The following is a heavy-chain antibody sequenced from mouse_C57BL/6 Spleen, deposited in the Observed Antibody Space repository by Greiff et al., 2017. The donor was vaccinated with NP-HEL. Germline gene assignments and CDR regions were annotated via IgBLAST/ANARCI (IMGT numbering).Heavy chain of an antibody. Sequence: VQLQQSGPELVKPGASVKMSCKASGYTFTDYNMHWVKQSHGKSLEWIGYINPNNGGTSYNQKFKSKATLTVNKSSSTAYMELRSLTSEDSAVYDCARLSEGYYGYFDYWGQGTTLTVSS. D-gene: IGHD2-3*01. J-gene: IGHJ2*01. CDR1: GYTFTDYN. CDR3: ARLSEGYYGYFDY. CDR2: INPNNGGT. V-gene: IGHV1-22*01.